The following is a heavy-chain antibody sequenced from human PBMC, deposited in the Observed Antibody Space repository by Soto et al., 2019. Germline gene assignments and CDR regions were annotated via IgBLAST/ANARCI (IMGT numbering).Heavy chain of an antibody. CDR2: ISGSGGST. CDR3: AKDQVLGGYSSSVTDY. CDR1: GFTFSSYA. Sequence: PGGSLRLSCAASGFTFSSYAMSWVRQAPGKGLEWVSAISGSGGSTYYADSVKGRFTISRDNSKNTLYLQMNSLRAEDTAVYYCAKDQVLGGYSSSVTDYWGQGTLVTVSS. J-gene: IGHJ4*02. V-gene: IGHV3-23*01. D-gene: IGHD6-6*01.